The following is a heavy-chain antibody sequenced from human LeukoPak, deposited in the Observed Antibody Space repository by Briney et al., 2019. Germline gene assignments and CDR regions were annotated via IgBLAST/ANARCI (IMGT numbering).Heavy chain of an antibody. D-gene: IGHD3-22*01. CDR1: GFTLSSYA. CDR2: ISGSGGST. Sequence: GGSLRLSGAASGFTLSSYAMSWARQAPGKGLEWVSDISGSGGSTYYADSVKGRFTISRDNSKNTLFLQMNSLRADDTAVYYCAKVSGNSYYYFDYWGQGSLVTVSS. V-gene: IGHV3-23*01. CDR3: AKVSGNSYYYFDY. J-gene: IGHJ4*02.